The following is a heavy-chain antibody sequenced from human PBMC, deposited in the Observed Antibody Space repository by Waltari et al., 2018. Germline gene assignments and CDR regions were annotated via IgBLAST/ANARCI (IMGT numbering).Heavy chain of an antibody. J-gene: IGHJ3*02. Sequence: EVQLVESGGGLVQPGGSLRLSCAASGFTFSTYSMNWVRQAPGKGLEWVSYSSSSTSTTDYADSVKGRFTISRDNAKNSLYLQMNSLRAEDTAVYYCARGRDGYSQDVFDIWGQGTMVSVSS. CDR1: GFTFSTYS. CDR2: SSSSTSTT. CDR3: ARGRDGYSQDVFDI. V-gene: IGHV3-48*01. D-gene: IGHD5-18*01.